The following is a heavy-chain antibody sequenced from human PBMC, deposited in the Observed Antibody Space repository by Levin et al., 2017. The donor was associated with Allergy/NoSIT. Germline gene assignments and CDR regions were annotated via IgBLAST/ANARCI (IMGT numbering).Heavy chain of an antibody. Sequence: NPGGSLRLSCTVSGGSISSYYWSWIRQPPGKGLEWIGYIYYSGSTNYNPSLKSRVTISVDTSKNQFSLKLSSVTAADTAVYYCARASSIGFQDYWGQGTLVTVSS. CDR3: ARASSIGFQDY. CDR1: GGSISSYY. J-gene: IGHJ4*02. CDR2: IYYSGST. V-gene: IGHV4-59*01. D-gene: IGHD3-22*01.